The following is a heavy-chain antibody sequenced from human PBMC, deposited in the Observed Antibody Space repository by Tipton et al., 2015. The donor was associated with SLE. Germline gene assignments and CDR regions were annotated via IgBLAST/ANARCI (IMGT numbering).Heavy chain of an antibody. D-gene: IGHD3-10*01. J-gene: IGHJ4*01. V-gene: IGHV4-59*11. CDR3: ARGAKERITLVRVRPYYFDY. CDR1: GDTISDLY. Sequence: TLSLTCTVSGDTISDLYWSWIRQPPGKGLEWIGYISYSGSTNYNPSLKSRVTISVDTSHNQLSLKLTSVTAADTAVYYCARGAKERITLVRVRPYYFDYWGQGSLVTVSS. CDR2: ISYSGST.